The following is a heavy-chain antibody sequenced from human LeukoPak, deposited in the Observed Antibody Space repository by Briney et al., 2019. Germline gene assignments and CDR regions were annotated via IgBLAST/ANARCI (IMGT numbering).Heavy chain of an antibody. D-gene: IGHD3-22*01. Sequence: SQTLSLTCTVSGGSISSGDYYWSWIRQPPGKGLVWIAYMYYSGSTYYNPSLKSRVTMSADTSKNQLSLKLSSVTAADTAVYYCARPYYYDSRIDPWGQGILATVSS. CDR2: MYYSGST. J-gene: IGHJ5*02. CDR3: ARPYYYDSRIDP. V-gene: IGHV4-30-4*01. CDR1: GGSISSGDYY.